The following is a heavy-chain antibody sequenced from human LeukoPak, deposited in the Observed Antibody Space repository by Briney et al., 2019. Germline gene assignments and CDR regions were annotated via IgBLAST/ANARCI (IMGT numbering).Heavy chain of an antibody. CDR3: AREHYYDSSGLEGLDY. J-gene: IGHJ4*02. CDR2: IIPILGIA. D-gene: IGHD3-22*01. CDR1: GYTFTGYY. V-gene: IGHV1-69*10. Sequence: GASVKVSCKASGYTFTGYYMHWVRQAPGQGLEWMGRIIPILGIANYAQKFQGRVAITADESTSTAYMELSSLGSVDTAMYYCAREHYYDSSGLEGLDYWGQGTLVTVST.